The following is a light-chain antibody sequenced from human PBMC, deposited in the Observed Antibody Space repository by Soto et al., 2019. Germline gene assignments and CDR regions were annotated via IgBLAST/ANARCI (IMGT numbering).Light chain of an antibody. CDR1: QDISDY. CDR2: ASS. CDR3: QQRNSYPLR. J-gene: IGKJ4*02. V-gene: IGKV1-9*01. Sequence: DIPLTQSPSFLSASVGDRVTITCRASQDISDYLAWYQQRPGKAPKLLIYASSTLQSGVPSRFSGSGSGTEFTLTISSLQPEDFATYSCQQRNSYPLRFRGGKKVELK.